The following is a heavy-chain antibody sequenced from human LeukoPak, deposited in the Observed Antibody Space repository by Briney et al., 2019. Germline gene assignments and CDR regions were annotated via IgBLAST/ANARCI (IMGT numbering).Heavy chain of an antibody. J-gene: IGHJ4*02. V-gene: IGHV3-33*01. CDR3: ARAAYSSGPDY. CDR1: GFTFSRYG. CDR2: MWYDGSNK. D-gene: IGHD6-25*01. Sequence: GGSLRLSCAASGFTFSRYGMHWVRQAPGKGLEWVAVMWYDGSNKYYADSVKGRFTISRDNAKNSLYLQMNSLRDEDTAVYYCARAAYSSGPDYWGQGTLVTVSS.